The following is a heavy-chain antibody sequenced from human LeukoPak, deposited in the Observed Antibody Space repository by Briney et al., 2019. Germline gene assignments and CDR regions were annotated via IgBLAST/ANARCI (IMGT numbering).Heavy chain of an antibody. CDR2: IYYSGST. J-gene: IGHJ4*02. V-gene: IGHV4-59*04. Sequence: SETLSLTCTVSGGSIFGYYFNWIRQAPGKGLEWIGYIYYSGSTYYKPSLKTRVTISVDTSKNQFSLKLTSVTAADTAVYYCARHASVDGNWPRPLDYWGQGSLVTVSS. CDR3: ARHASVDGNWPRPLDY. D-gene: IGHD6-19*01. CDR1: GGSIFGYY.